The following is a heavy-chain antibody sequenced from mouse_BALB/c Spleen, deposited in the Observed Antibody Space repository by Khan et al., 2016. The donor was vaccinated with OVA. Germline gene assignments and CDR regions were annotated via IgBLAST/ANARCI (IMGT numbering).Heavy chain of an antibody. J-gene: IGHJ2*01. Sequence: VQLQQSGTVLARPGASVKMSCKGSGYTFTNYWMHWVKQRPGQGLEWIGVIYPGNSDTNYKQKFKGKAKLTAVTSTSTAYMELNSLTNEDSAVYYCTRNGFGNYESWDYWGQGTTLTVSS. CDR2: IYPGNSDT. CDR3: TRNGFGNYESWDY. CDR1: GYTFTNYW. V-gene: IGHV1-5*01. D-gene: IGHD2-1*01.